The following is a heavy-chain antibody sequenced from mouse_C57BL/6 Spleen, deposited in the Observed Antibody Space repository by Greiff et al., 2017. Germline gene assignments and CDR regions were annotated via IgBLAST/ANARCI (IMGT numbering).Heavy chain of an antibody. CDR1: GFTFSDYG. V-gene: IGHV5-17*01. CDR3: AKPMMVTRFYYGMDY. D-gene: IGHD2-3*01. J-gene: IGHJ4*01. Sequence: EVQVVESGGGFVKPGGSLKLSCAASGFTFSDYGMHWVRQTPEQGLEWIAYISSGSSTIYYADTVKGRFTISRDNAKNTLSLQMTSLRSEDTAMYYCAKPMMVTRFYYGMDYWGQGTSVTVSS. CDR2: ISSGSSTI.